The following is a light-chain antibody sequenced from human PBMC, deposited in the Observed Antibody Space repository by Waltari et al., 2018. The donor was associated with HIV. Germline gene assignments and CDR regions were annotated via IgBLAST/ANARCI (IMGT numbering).Light chain of an antibody. Sequence: DIQMTQSPSSVSASVGDRVPIPCRASQGIHNYLTWYQPKPGTAPQLLLYVASSWQGRVPSRCSGSGAWTDFTLIISSRQPEDFATYYCQQGNSFPITFGQGTRLEIK. V-gene: IGKV1-12*01. CDR3: QQGNSFPIT. J-gene: IGKJ5*01. CDR2: VAS. CDR1: QGIHNY.